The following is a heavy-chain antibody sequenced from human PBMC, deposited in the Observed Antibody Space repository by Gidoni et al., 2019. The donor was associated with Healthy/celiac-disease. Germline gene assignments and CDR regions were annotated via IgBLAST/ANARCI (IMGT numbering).Heavy chain of an antibody. CDR1: GYSISSGYY. V-gene: IGHV4-38-2*02. CDR2: IYHSGST. J-gene: IGHJ4*02. D-gene: IGHD1-26*01. Sequence: QVQLQESGTGLVKPSETLSLTCTVSGYSISSGYYWGVIRQPPGKGLEWIGSIYHSGSTHYHPSLQRRVTISVDTSKNQFSLKLSSVTAADTAVYYCARALGWDFDYWGQGTLVTVSS. CDR3: ARALGWDFDY.